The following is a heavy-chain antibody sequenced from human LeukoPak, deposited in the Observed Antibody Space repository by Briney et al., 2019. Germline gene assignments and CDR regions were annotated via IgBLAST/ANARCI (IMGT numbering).Heavy chain of an antibody. D-gene: IGHD3-10*01. J-gene: IGHJ4*02. V-gene: IGHV3-53*01. CDR1: GFTVSSNY. CDR3: ARGPWFGELLGY. Sequence: GGPLRLSGSASGFTVSSNYMSWVRPAPGKGLEWVSVIYSGGSTYYADSVKGRVTISRDISKNTLYLQMNSLRAEDTAVYYCARGPWFGELLGYWGQGTLVTVSS. CDR2: IYSGGST.